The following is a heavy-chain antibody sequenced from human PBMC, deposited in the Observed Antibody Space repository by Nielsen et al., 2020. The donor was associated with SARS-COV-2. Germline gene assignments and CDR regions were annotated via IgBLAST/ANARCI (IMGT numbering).Heavy chain of an antibody. CDR2: ITNSGSSI. V-gene: IGHV3-48*02. Sequence: GESLKISCAASGFSFHNAWMNWVRQAPGKGLEWISHITNSGSSIYADSVRGRFTISRDNAKNSLYLQMNSLRDEDTAVYFCAKFRVMDVWGQGTTVTVSS. CDR1: GFSFHNAW. J-gene: IGHJ6*02. CDR3: AKFRVMDV.